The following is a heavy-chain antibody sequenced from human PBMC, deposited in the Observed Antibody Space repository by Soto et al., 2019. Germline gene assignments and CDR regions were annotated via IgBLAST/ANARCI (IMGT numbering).Heavy chain of an antibody. J-gene: IGHJ4*02. Sequence: VQLVESGGGLVKPGGSLRLSCAASGFTFSSYSMNWVRQAPGKGLEWVSSISSSSSYIYYADSVKGRFTISRDNAKNSLYLQMNSLRAEDTAVYYCARGTGVVVPAAITPYYFDYWGQGTLVTVSS. CDR3: ARGTGVVVPAAITPYYFDY. D-gene: IGHD2-2*01. CDR2: ISSSSSYI. CDR1: GFTFSSYS. V-gene: IGHV3-21*01.